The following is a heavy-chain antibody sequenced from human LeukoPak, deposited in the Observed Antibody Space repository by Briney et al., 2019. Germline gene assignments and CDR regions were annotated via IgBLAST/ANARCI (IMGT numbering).Heavy chain of an antibody. CDR2: IWYDGGNK. CDR1: GFTFSCYG. J-gene: IGHJ5*02. V-gene: IGHV3-33*01. CDR3: ARDPIAAAGTVIWYNWFDP. Sequence: GRSLRLSCAASGFTFSCYGMHWVRQAPGKGLEWVAVIWYDGGNKYYADSVKGRFTISRDNSKNTLYLQMNSLRAEDTAVYYCARDPIAAAGTVIWYNWFDPWGQGTLVTVSS. D-gene: IGHD6-13*01.